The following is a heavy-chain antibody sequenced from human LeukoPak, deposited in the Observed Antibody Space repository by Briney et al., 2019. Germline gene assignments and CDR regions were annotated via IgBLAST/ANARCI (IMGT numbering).Heavy chain of an antibody. Sequence: ASVKVSCKASGYTFTSYAMHWVRQAPGQRLEWMGWISAYNGNTNYSRKFQGRVTITRDTSASTAYMELSSLRSEDTAVYYCASHSSRLTAFDIWGQGTMVTVSS. J-gene: IGHJ3*02. CDR2: ISAYNGNT. D-gene: IGHD2-21*01. CDR1: GYTFTSYA. CDR3: ASHSSRLTAFDI. V-gene: IGHV1-3*01.